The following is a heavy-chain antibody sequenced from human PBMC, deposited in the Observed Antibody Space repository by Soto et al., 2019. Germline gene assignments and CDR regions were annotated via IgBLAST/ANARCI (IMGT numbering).Heavy chain of an antibody. Sequence: QVQLVQSGAEVKKPGASVKVSCKASGYTFTSYGINWVRQAPGQGLEWMGWISAYNGNTNYAPKLQGRVTMTTDTSTTTAYMELRSLRSDDTAVYYCARVSTVWFGAYYYGMDAWGQGTTVTVSS. J-gene: IGHJ6*02. D-gene: IGHD3-10*01. CDR3: ARVSTVWFGAYYYGMDA. CDR1: GYTFTSYG. V-gene: IGHV1-18*01. CDR2: ISAYNGNT.